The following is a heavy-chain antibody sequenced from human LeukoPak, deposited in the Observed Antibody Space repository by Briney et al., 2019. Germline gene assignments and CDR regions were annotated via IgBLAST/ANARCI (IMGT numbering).Heavy chain of an antibody. Sequence: GGSLRLSCAASGFTFSSYAMSWVRQAPGKGLEWVSAISGSGGSTYYADSVKGRFTISRDNSKNTLCLQMNSLRAEDTAVYYCAKDRAYSSSSSLRYFQHWGQGTLVTVSS. J-gene: IGHJ1*01. CDR1: GFTFSSYA. D-gene: IGHD6-6*01. CDR2: ISGSGGST. CDR3: AKDRAYSSSSSLRYFQH. V-gene: IGHV3-23*01.